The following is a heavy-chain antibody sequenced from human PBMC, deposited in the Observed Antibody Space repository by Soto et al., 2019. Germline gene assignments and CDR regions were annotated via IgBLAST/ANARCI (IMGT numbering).Heavy chain of an antibody. CDR3: AKADYSYSWAPGDY. CDR2: ISGSGDTT. Sequence: EVQLLESGGGLVQPGGSLRLSCVTSRLTFSSYALNWVRQAPGKGLEWVSSISGSGDTTYYADSVKGRFTISRDNSKNPLYLQMNSLRVEDTALYYCAKADYSYSWAPGDYWGQGTLVTVSS. J-gene: IGHJ4*02. V-gene: IGHV3-23*01. CDR1: RLTFSSYA. D-gene: IGHD6-13*01.